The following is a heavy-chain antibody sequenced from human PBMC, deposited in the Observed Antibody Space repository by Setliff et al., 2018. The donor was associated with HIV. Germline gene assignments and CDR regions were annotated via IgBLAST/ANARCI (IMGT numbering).Heavy chain of an antibody. J-gene: IGHJ6*03. Sequence: SVKVSCKVSGDTFNNYGLNWVRQAPGQGLEWMGGIIPIFKSAHYAQKFQGRVTVTADESTSTAYMQLSSLRSDDTAVYYCARGRNYDSSGYGDYYYYMDVWGKGTTVTVSS. D-gene: IGHD3-22*01. V-gene: IGHV1-69*13. CDR2: IIPIFKSA. CDR1: GDTFNNYG. CDR3: ARGRNYDSSGYGDYYYYMDV.